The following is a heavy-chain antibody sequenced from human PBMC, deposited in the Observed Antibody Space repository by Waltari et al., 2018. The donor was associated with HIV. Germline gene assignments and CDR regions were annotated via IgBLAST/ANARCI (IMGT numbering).Heavy chain of an antibody. CDR1: NFSGSGKH. V-gene: IGHV3-53*01. D-gene: IGHD3-10*01. J-gene: IGHJ5*02. CDR2: IYPDDTT. CDR3: TTGVRYYGP. Sequence: AESGGRLIQPGGSLGLSCTASNFSGSGKHVTWIRQAPGGSLEWVAVIYPDDTTHYADFVSGRFTISRAKSRTTVLLLMNGLFVDDTATYFCTTGVRYYGPWGQGTRVTVSS.